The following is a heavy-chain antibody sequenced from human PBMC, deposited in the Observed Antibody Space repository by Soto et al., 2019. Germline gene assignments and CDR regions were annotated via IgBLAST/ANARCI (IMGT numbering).Heavy chain of an antibody. J-gene: IGHJ4*02. CDR2: INHSGST. Sequence: QVQLQQWGAGLLKPSETLSLTCAVYGGSFSGYYWSWIRQPSGKGLEWIGEINHSGSTNYNPSLKSRVTISVDTSKNQFSLKLSSVTAADTAVYYCARGWGRIFDYWGQGTLVTVSS. D-gene: IGHD7-27*01. CDR1: GGSFSGYY. V-gene: IGHV4-34*01. CDR3: ARGWGRIFDY.